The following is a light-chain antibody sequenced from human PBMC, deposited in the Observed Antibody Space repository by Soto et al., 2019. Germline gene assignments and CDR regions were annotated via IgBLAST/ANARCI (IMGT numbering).Light chain of an antibody. Sequence: QSVLTQPPSVSGTPGQRVTISCSGGISNIGTNYVPWFQQLPGTAPKVLSNRDNQRPSRVPDRFSGSKSGTSASLAISGLRSEDEAEYYCAAWDDTVRSYVFGTGTKVTVL. CDR3: AAWDDTVRSYV. J-gene: IGLJ1*01. V-gene: IGLV1-47*01. CDR1: ISNIGTNY. CDR2: RDN.